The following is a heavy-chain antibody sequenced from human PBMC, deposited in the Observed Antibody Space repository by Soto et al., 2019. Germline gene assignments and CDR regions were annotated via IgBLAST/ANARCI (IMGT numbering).Heavy chain of an antibody. D-gene: IGHD3-3*01. Sequence: QVQLVQSGAEVKKPGSSVKVSCKASGGTFSSCAISWVRQAPGQGLEWMGGIIPIFGTANYAQKFQGRVTITADESTSTAYMELSSLRSEDTAVYYCARSNDFWSGPLYYGMDVWGQGTTVTVSS. CDR3: ARSNDFWSGPLYYGMDV. J-gene: IGHJ6*02. CDR1: GGTFSSCA. CDR2: IIPIFGTA. V-gene: IGHV1-69*12.